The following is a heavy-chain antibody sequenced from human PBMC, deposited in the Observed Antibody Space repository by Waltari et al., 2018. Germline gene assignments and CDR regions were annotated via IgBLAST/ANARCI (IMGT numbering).Heavy chain of an antibody. CDR3: AITDYDSSGYYFDY. CDR2: IYYSGST. D-gene: IGHD3-22*01. CDR1: GGSISSSSYY. Sequence: QLQLQESSPGLVKPSETLSLTCTVSGGSISSSSYYWGWIRQPPGKGLEWIGSIYYSGSTYYNPSLKSRVTISVDTSKNQFSLKLSSVTAADTAVYYCAITDYDSSGYYFDYWGQGTLVTVSS. V-gene: IGHV4-39*07. J-gene: IGHJ4*02.